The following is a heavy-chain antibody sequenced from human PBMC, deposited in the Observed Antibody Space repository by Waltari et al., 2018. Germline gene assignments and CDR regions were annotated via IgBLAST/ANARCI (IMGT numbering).Heavy chain of an antibody. J-gene: IGHJ4*02. V-gene: IGHV1-69*10. D-gene: IGHD6-13*01. CDR3: AQDMTKSAAPDF. CDR1: VGSFNTPA. CDR2: IIPVRGRP. Sequence: HVQLVQSGAEMKPPVSAINVSCKSSVGSFNTPAFSWVRQAPGQGLEWVGGIIPVRGRPDYAPEFRGRVTISADDLTNTVSMWLTSLTSADTAIYYCAQDMTKSAAPDFWGQGSLVTVSS.